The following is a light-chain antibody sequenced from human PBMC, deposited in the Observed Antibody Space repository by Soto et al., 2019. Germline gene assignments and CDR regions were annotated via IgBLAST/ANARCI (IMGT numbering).Light chain of an antibody. Sequence: QSALTQPASVSGSPGQAITISCTGTSSDIGSYNRVSWYQQPPGTAPKLIIYDVSNRPSGVPDHFSGSKSGNTASLTISGLQAEDEADYYCNSFTTSSTYVFGTGTKLTVL. CDR1: SSDIGSYNR. CDR3: NSFTTSSTYV. J-gene: IGLJ1*01. CDR2: DVS. V-gene: IGLV2-18*02.